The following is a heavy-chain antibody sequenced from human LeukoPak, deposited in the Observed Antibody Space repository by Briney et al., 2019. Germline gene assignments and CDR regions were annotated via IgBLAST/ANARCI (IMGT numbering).Heavy chain of an antibody. D-gene: IGHD4-11*01. V-gene: IGHV3-9*01. CDR1: GFTFDDYA. CDR2: ISWNSGSI. J-gene: IGHJ4*02. Sequence: HPGGSLRLSCAASGFTFDDYAMHWVRQAPGKGLEWVSGISWNSGSIGYADSVKGRFTISRDNAKNSLYLQMNSLRAEDTAVYYCAKKSTTVITYYFDYWGQGTLVTVSS. CDR3: AKKSTTVITYYFDY.